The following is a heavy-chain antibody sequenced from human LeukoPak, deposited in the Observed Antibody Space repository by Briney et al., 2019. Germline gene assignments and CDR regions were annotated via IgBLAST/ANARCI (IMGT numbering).Heavy chain of an antibody. CDR3: AKDRSRWEVIFYFDS. Sequence: GGSLRLSCAASGFTFSNYAMSWVRQTPRKGLEWASGISASGHDTYYADSVKGRFTISREYSNNMLYLQMNSLRADDTAVYYCAKDRSRWEVIFYFDSWGQGTRVTVSS. V-gene: IGHV3-23*01. D-gene: IGHD1-26*01. CDR1: GFTFSNYA. J-gene: IGHJ4*02. CDR2: ISASGHDT.